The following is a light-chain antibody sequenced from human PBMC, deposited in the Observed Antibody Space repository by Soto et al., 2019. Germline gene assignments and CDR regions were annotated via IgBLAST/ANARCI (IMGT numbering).Light chain of an antibody. CDR1: QSVSSY. V-gene: IGKV3-11*01. CDR2: DAS. CDR3: QQRSNWPPGFP. J-gene: IGKJ3*01. Sequence: EIVLKQSPATLSLSPGERATLSCRASQSVSSYLDWYQQKPGQAPRLLIYDASSRATGIPARFSGSGSGTDFTLTISSLEPEDFAVYYCQQRSNWPPGFPFGPGTKVDIK.